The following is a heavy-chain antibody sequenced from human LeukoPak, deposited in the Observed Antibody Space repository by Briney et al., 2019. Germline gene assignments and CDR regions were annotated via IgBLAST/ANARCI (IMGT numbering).Heavy chain of an antibody. CDR2: ISYDGSNK. J-gene: IGHJ4*02. V-gene: IGHV3-30*18. D-gene: IGHD3-9*01. CDR1: GFTFSSYG. CDR3: AKDPAHYDILTVPDY. Sequence: GGSLRLSCAASGFTFSSYGMHWVRQAPGKGLEWVAVISYDGSNKYYADSVKGRFTISRDNSKNTLYLQMNSLRAEDTAVYYCAKDPAHYDILTVPDYWGQGTLVTVSS.